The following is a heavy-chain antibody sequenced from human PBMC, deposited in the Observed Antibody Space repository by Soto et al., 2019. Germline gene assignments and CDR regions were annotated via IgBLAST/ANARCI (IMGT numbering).Heavy chain of an antibody. CDR1: GYTFTSYD. D-gene: IGHD3-3*01. CDR2: MNPNSGNT. V-gene: IGHV1-8*01. CDR3: ARRETYYDFWSGYRGYYYYMDV. Sequence: QVQLVQSGAEVKKPGASVKVSCKASGYTFTSYDINWVRQATGQGLEWMGWMNPNSGNTGYAQKFQGRVTMTRNTSISTAYMELSSLRSEDTAVYYCARRETYYDFWSGYRGYYYYMDVWGKGTTVTVSS. J-gene: IGHJ6*03.